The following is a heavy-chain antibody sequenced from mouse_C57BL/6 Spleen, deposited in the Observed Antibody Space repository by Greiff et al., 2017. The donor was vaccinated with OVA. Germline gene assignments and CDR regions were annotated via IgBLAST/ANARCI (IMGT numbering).Heavy chain of an antibody. CDR3: AREGSLLLRSDWYFDV. Sequence: EVQLQQSGPGLVKPSQSLSLTCSVTGYSITSGYYWNWIRQFPGNKLEWMGYISYDGSNNYNPSLKNRISITRDTSKNQFFLKLNSVTTEDTATYYCAREGSLLLRSDWYFDVWGTGTTVTVSS. CDR2: ISYDGSN. D-gene: IGHD1-1*01. CDR1: GYSITSGYY. V-gene: IGHV3-6*01. J-gene: IGHJ1*03.